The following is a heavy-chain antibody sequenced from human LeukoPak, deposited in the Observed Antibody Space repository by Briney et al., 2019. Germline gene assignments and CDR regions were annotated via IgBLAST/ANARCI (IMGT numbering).Heavy chain of an antibody. CDR1: GGSISSSSYY. CDR3: ARSYDTNFDY. Sequence: SETLSLTCTVSGGSISSSSYYWGWIRQPPGKGLEWIGSIYYSGSTYYNPSLKSRVTISVDTSKNQFSLKLSSVTAADTAVYYCARSYDTNFDYWGQGTLVTVSS. J-gene: IGHJ4*02. D-gene: IGHD3-3*01. CDR2: IYYSGST. V-gene: IGHV4-39*01.